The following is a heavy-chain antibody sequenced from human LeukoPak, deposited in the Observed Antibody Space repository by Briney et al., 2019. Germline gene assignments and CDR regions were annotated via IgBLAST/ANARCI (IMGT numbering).Heavy chain of an antibody. Sequence: GGSLRLSCAASGNYWMNWVRQAPGKGLEWVSFISTGSSIIYYADSVKGRFTISRDNAENSLYLQMNSLRDEDTAVYYCARDSTGRGYFDYWGQGTLVTVSS. CDR1: GNYW. CDR3: ARDSTGRGYFDY. D-gene: IGHD3-10*01. J-gene: IGHJ4*02. CDR2: ISTGSSII. V-gene: IGHV3-48*02.